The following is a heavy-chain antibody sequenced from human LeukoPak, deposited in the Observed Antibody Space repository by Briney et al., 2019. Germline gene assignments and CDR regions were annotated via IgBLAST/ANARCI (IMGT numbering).Heavy chain of an antibody. V-gene: IGHV3-23*01. Sequence: QSGGSLRLSCAASGFTFSTYAMSWVRQAPGKGLEWVAGISDSGGRTNYADSVKGRFTISRDNPKNTLYQQMNSLRAEDTAVYFCAKRGVVIRVILVGFHKEAYYFDSWGQGALVTVSS. CDR1: GFTFSTYA. CDR3: AKRGVVIRVILVGFHKEAYYFDS. CDR2: ISDSGGRT. D-gene: IGHD3-22*01. J-gene: IGHJ4*02.